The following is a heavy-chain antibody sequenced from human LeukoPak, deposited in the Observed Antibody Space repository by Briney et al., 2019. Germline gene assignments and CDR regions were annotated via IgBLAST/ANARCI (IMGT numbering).Heavy chain of an antibody. Sequence: GRYLRLSCAASGFTFSSYGMHWVRQAPGRGLEWVAVISYDGSNKYYADSVKGRFTISRDNSKNTLYLQMNSLRAEDTAVYYCAKDDAYLTQLLCLHCDYWGQGTLVTVSS. V-gene: IGHV3-30*18. D-gene: IGHD2-2*01. CDR3: AKDDAYLTQLLCLHCDY. J-gene: IGHJ4*02. CDR1: GFTFSSYG. CDR2: ISYDGSNK.